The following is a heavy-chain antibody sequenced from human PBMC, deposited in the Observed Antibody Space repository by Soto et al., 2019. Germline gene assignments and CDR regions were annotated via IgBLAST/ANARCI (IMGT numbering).Heavy chain of an antibody. D-gene: IGHD6-19*01. J-gene: IGHJ4*02. CDR1: GFTVSSNY. CDR3: ARSHSSGWWIFDY. CDR2: IYSGGST. Sequence: EVQLVESGGGLVQPGGSLRLSCAASGFTVSSNYMSWVRQAPGKGLEWVSVIYSGGSTYYADSVKGRFTISRDNSKNTLYLQMNSLRAEDTAVYYCARSHSSGWWIFDYWGQGTLVTVSS. V-gene: IGHV3-66*01.